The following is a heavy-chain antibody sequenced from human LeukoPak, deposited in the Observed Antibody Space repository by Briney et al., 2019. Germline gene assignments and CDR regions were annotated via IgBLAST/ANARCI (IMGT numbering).Heavy chain of an antibody. J-gene: IGHJ4*02. CDR3: AKLGIVGATRGGWFDY. D-gene: IGHD1-26*01. CDR1: GFTFSSYA. CDR2: ISGSGGST. Sequence: GGSLRLSCAASGFTFSSYAMSWVRQAPGKGLEWVSAISGSGGSTYYADSVKGRFTISSDNSKNTLYLQMNSLRAEDTAVYYCAKLGIVGATRGGWFDYWGQGTLVTVSS. V-gene: IGHV3-23*01.